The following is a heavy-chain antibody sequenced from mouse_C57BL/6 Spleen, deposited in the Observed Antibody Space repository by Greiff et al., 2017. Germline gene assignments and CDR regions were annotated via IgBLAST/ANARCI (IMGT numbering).Heavy chain of an antibody. CDR2: ISYDGSN. CDR1: GYSITSGYY. V-gene: IGHV3-6*01. Sequence: EVQRVESGPGLVKPSQSLSLTCSVTGYSITSGYYWNWIRQFPGNKLEWMGYISYDGSNNYNPSLKNRISITRDTSKNQFFLKLNSVTTEDTATDYGARHSNSYAMDYWGQGTSVTVSS. D-gene: IGHD2-5*01. CDR3: ARHSNSYAMDY. J-gene: IGHJ4*01.